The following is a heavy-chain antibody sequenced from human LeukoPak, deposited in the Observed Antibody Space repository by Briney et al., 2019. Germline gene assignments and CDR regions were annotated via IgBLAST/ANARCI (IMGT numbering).Heavy chain of an antibody. D-gene: IGHD6-19*01. Sequence: SETLSLTCAVYTGSFSGYYWSWIRQPPGKGLEWIGENNHSGSTNYNPSLKSRVTISVDASKNQFSLNLSSVTAADTAVYYCARGSGWYSEYYYGLDVWGQGTTVIVSS. CDR1: TGSFSGYY. J-gene: IGHJ6*02. CDR2: NNHSGST. CDR3: ARGSGWYSEYYYGLDV. V-gene: IGHV4-34*01.